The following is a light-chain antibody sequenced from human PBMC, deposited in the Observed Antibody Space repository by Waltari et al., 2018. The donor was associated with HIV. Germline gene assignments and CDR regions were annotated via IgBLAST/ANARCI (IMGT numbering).Light chain of an antibody. CDR2: DDF. CDR3: QVWDSSSDHYV. V-gene: IGLV3-21*02. CDR1: NIGTKS. Sequence: SYVLTQPPSVSVAPGQTARITCGGNNIGTKSVHWYQQKPGQAPVLVVYDDFDRPSGIPERFSGSNSGNTATLTISRVEAGDEADYYCQVWDSSSDHYVFAAGTKVTVL. J-gene: IGLJ1*01.